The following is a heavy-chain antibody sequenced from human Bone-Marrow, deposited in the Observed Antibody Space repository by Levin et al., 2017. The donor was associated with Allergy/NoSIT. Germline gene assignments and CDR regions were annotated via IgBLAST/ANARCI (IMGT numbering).Heavy chain of an antibody. V-gene: IGHV2-5*02. Sequence: SGPTLVKPTETLTLTCIFSGFSLSTSRVGVGWVRQPPGRALECLALIYWDDDKRYSPSLKNRLTIAKDTSKNLVVLTLTNMDPEDTGTYYCAHRHLEGNSGNSGAFDVWGPGTTVTISS. CDR2: IYWDDDK. D-gene: IGHD1/OR15-1a*01. CDR1: GFSLSTSRVG. J-gene: IGHJ3*01. CDR3: AHRHLEGNSGNSGAFDV.